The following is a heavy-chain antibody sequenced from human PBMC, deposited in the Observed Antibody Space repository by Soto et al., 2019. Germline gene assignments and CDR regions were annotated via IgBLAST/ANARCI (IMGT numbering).Heavy chain of an antibody. CDR2: ISGNGIST. V-gene: IGHV3-23*01. CDR3: TRHAISMVRGTDNWFDP. Sequence: EVQLLESGGGLIQPGGSLRLSCAASGFTFNNYAMSWVRQAPGKGLEWVSAISGNGISTYYADSVRGRFTISRDNSENTLFLQMNRLRADDTAVYYCTRHAISMVRGTDNWFDPWGQGTLVTVSS. D-gene: IGHD3-10*01. J-gene: IGHJ5*02. CDR1: GFTFNNYA.